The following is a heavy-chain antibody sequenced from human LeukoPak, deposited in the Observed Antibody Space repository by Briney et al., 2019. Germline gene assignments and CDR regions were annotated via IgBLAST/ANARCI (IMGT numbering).Heavy chain of an antibody. D-gene: IGHD6-13*01. CDR1: GGSISSSNYY. V-gene: IGHV4-39*01. CDR2: IYYSGST. Sequence: SETLSLTCTVSGGSISSSNYYWGWIRQPPGKGLEWIGSIYYSGSTYYNPSLKSRVTISVDTSKNQFSLKLSSVTAADTAVYYCARIAAAAHGWFDPWGQGTLVTVSS. J-gene: IGHJ5*02. CDR3: ARIAAAAHGWFDP.